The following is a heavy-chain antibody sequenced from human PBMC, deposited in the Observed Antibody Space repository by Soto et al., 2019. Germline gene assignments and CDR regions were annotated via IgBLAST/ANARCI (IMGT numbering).Heavy chain of an antibody. Sequence: GGSLRLSCAASGFIFSDYTMTWVRQAPGRGLEFVSHISSSGGAIFYAESVKGRFTVSRDNAKNSLYLQMNSLRDEDTAVYFCARDHGGSTWFVGVYYFFGMDVWGQGTAVTVS. D-gene: IGHD6-13*01. CDR1: GFIFSDYT. V-gene: IGHV3-48*02. CDR2: ISSSGGAI. CDR3: ARDHGGSTWFVGVYYFFGMDV. J-gene: IGHJ6*02.